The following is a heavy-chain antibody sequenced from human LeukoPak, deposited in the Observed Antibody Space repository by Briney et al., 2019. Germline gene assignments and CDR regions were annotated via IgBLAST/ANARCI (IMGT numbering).Heavy chain of an antibody. D-gene: IGHD6-13*01. Sequence: ASVKVSCKASGYTFTSYGISWVRQAPGQGLEWMGWISAYNGNTNYAQKFQGRVTMTRDTSISTAYMELSRLRSDDTAVYYCARPYIAAAGTFDPWGQGTLVTVSS. CDR2: ISAYNGNT. V-gene: IGHV1-18*01. CDR3: ARPYIAAAGTFDP. J-gene: IGHJ5*02. CDR1: GYTFTSYG.